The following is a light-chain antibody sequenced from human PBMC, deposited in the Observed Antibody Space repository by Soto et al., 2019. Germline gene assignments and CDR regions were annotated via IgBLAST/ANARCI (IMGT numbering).Light chain of an antibody. CDR1: QNINNY. CDR2: DAS. J-gene: IGKJ5*01. Sequence: DIQMTQSPASLSSFLVYIVTITFQASQNINNYLNWYQQKPGRAPKLLIYDASNLEAGVPSRFRGSGSGTDFTFTISRLQPEDIATYYCQQYENLPTFGQGTRLEIK. CDR3: QQYENLPT. V-gene: IGKV1-33*01.